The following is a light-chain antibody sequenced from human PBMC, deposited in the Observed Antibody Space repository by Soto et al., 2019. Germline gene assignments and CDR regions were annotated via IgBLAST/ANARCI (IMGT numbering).Light chain of an antibody. Sequence: DIQMTQSPSSLSASVGDRVTITCRASQSISSYLIWYQQKPGKAPKLLIYAASTLQGGVPSRCIGSGSGTDFTLTISSLQPEDFVTYFCQQLNSYPITFGQGTRLEI. CDR1: QSISSY. V-gene: IGKV1-9*01. CDR3: QQLNSYPIT. J-gene: IGKJ5*01. CDR2: AAS.